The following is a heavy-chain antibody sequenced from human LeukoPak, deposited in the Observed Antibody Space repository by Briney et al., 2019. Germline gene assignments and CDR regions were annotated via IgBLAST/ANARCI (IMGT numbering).Heavy chain of an antibody. Sequence: GRSLRLSCAASGFTFDDYAMHWVRQAPGKGLEWVSGISWNSGSIGYADSVKGRFTISRDNAKNSLYLQMNSLRAEDTAVYYCARATSYYYDSSGSPDAFDIWGQGTMVTVSS. CDR1: GFTFDDYA. CDR2: ISWNSGSI. J-gene: IGHJ3*02. CDR3: ARATSYYYDSSGSPDAFDI. D-gene: IGHD3-22*01. V-gene: IGHV3-9*01.